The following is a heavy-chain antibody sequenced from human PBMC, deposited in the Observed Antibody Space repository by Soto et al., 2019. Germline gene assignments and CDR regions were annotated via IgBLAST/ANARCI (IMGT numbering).Heavy chain of an antibody. V-gene: IGHV3-53*01. Sequence: GGSLRLSCAASGFTFSSNYMSWVRQAPGKGLEWVSVIYSGGSTYYADSVKGRFTISRDNSKNTLYLQMNSLRAEDTDVYYCERDRDSSRETAYDDMDVWGKGTTVTVSS. D-gene: IGHD6-6*01. CDR1: GFTFSSNY. CDR3: ERDRDSSRETAYDDMDV. CDR2: IYSGGST. J-gene: IGHJ6*03.